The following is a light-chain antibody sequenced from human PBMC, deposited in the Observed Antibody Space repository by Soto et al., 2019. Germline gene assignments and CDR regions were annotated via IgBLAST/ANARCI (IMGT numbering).Light chain of an antibody. V-gene: IGLV2-14*01. CDR3: SAYTARSTLV. CDR2: EVR. Sequence: QSDLTQPASGSGSAGQSITISCSGTMRDVGAYNLVSWYQQHPGTAPKLIISEVRNRPSGIYSRFSGSRSGNTASLTISGLQSEDEGDYYCSAYTARSTLVFGGGTKLTVL. J-gene: IGLJ3*02. CDR1: MRDVGAYNL.